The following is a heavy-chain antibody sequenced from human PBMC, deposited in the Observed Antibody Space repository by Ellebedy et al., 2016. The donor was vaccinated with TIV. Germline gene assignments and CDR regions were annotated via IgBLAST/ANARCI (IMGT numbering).Heavy chain of an antibody. Sequence: GESLKISXAASGFTFSSYSMNWVRQAPGKGLEWVSSISSSSSYIYYADSVKGRFTISRDNAKNSLYLQMNSLRAEDTAVYYCARDSYAATYYGMDVWGQGTTVTASS. V-gene: IGHV3-21*01. D-gene: IGHD1-26*01. CDR3: ARDSYAATYYGMDV. CDR1: GFTFSSYS. CDR2: ISSSSSYI. J-gene: IGHJ6*02.